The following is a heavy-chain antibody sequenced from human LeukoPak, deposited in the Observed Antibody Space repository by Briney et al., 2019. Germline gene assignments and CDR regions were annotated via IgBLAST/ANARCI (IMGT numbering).Heavy chain of an antibody. V-gene: IGHV1-58*01. Sequence: ASVKVSCKASGFTFTSSAVQWVRQARGQRLEWIGWIVVGSGNTNYAQKFQERVTITRDMSTSTAYMELSSLRSEDTAVYYCAADGNSGSYPSDYWGQGTLVTVSS. CDR2: IVVGSGNT. CDR1: GFTFTSSA. J-gene: IGHJ4*02. D-gene: IGHD1-26*01. CDR3: AADGNSGSYPSDY.